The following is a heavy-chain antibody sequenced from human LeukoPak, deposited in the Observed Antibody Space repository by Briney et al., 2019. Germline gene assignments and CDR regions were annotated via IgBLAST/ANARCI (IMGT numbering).Heavy chain of an antibody. V-gene: IGHV1-2*02. D-gene: IGHD3-16*02. CDR1: GYTFTSNY. Sequence: ASVKVSCKAFGYTFTSNYMHWVRQAPGQGLEWMGWINPNSGGTNYAQKFQGRVTMTRDTSISTAYMELSRLRSDDTAVYYCARDWREDYVWGSYRKGDAFDIWGQGTMVTVSS. J-gene: IGHJ3*02. CDR2: INPNSGGT. CDR3: ARDWREDYVWGSYRKGDAFDI.